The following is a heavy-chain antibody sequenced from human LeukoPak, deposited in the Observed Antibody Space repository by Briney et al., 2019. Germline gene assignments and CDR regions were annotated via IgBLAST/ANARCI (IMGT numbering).Heavy chain of an antibody. J-gene: IGHJ4*02. CDR2: ISSSGSTI. CDR3: ARAESGSFF. CDR1: GFTVNNY. V-gene: IGHV3-48*04. Sequence: GGSLRLSCAASGFTVNNYMNWVRQAPGKGLEWVSSISSSGSTIYYTDSVKGRFTISRDNAKNSLYLQMDRLRAEDTAVYYCARAESGSFFWGQGALVTVSS. D-gene: IGHD1-26*01.